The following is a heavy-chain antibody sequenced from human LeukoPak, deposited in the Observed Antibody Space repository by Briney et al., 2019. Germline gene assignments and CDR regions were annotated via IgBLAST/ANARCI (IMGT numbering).Heavy chain of an antibody. J-gene: IGHJ4*02. Sequence: GSLRLSCVASGFTFSSYWMSWVRQAPGKGLEWVANIKQDGSEKYYVDSVKGRFTISRDNAKNSLYLQMNSLRAEDTAVYYCARDYFAGEIDYWGQGTLVTVSS. V-gene: IGHV3-7*01. D-gene: IGHD3-9*01. CDR1: GFTFSSYW. CDR2: IKQDGSEK. CDR3: ARDYFAGEIDY.